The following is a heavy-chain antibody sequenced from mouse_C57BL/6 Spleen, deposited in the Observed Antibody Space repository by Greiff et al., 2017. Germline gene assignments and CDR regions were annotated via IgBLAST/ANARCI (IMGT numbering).Heavy chain of an antibody. CDR3: ARYDNGGDYYAMDY. V-gene: IGHV1-64*01. CDR1: GYTFTSYW. Sequence: QVQLQQPGAELVKPGASVKLSCKASGYTFTSYWMHWVKQRPGQGLEWIGMIHPNSGSTNYNEKFKSKATLTVDKSSSTAYMQLSSLTSEDSAVYYCARYDNGGDYYAMDYWGQGASVTVSS. D-gene: IGHD2-4*01. CDR2: IHPNSGST. J-gene: IGHJ4*01.